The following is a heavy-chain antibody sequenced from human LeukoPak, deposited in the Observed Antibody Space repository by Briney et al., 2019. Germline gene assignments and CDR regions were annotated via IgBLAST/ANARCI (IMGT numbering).Heavy chain of an antibody. CDR1: GGSISSSSYY. J-gene: IGHJ6*03. Sequence: SETLSLTCTVSGGSISSSSYYWGWIRQPPGKGLEWIGSIYYSGSTYDNPSLKSRVTTSVDTSKNQFSLKLSSVTAADTAVYYCARATQDSYAPWYYMDVWGKETTVTISS. CDR2: IYYSGST. CDR3: ARATQDSYAPWYYMDV. V-gene: IGHV4-39*07. D-gene: IGHD5-18*01.